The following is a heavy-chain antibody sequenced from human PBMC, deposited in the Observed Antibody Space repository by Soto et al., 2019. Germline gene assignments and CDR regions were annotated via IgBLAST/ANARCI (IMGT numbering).Heavy chain of an antibody. Sequence: LRLSCAASGFTFDNCGMHWVRQAPGKGLEWVSGISWDSGTIGYADSVKGRFTISRDDAKNSLYLQMNSLRREDTALYYCVQGRYPTMATPLDHWGQGTLVTVSS. CDR3: VQGRYPTMATPLDH. CDR2: ISWDSGTI. J-gene: IGHJ5*02. V-gene: IGHV3-9*01. CDR1: GFTFDNCG. D-gene: IGHD1-1*01.